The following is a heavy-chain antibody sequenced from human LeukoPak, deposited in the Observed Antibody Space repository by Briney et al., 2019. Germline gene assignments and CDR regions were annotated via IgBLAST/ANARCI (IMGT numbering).Heavy chain of an antibody. CDR3: VSPRGFSYGYFDY. J-gene: IGHJ4*02. CDR1: GGSISSSSAY. V-gene: IGHV4-39*01. Sequence: AETLSLTCTVSGGSISSSSAYWGWIRQPPGKGLEWIRSIYYSKNTYYNPSLKSRVTISADTSKNQFSLTLGSVSATDTAVYYCVSPRGFSYGYFDYWGQGTLVTVSS. D-gene: IGHD5-18*01. CDR2: IYYSKNT.